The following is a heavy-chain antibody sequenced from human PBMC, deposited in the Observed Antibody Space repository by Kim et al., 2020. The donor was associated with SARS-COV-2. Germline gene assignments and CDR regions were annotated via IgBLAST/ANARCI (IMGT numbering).Heavy chain of an antibody. Sequence: GRSLRLSCAASGFTFSSYGMHWVRQAPGKGLEWVAVIWYDGSNKYYADSVKGRFTISRDNSKNTLYLQMNSLRAEDTAVYYCARGLAMVRGDARVVTAIRGRDYWGQGTLVTVSS. CDR2: IWYDGSNK. CDR3: ARGLAMVRGDARVVTAIRGRDY. V-gene: IGHV3-33*01. D-gene: IGHD2-21*02. CDR1: GFTFSSYG. J-gene: IGHJ4*02.